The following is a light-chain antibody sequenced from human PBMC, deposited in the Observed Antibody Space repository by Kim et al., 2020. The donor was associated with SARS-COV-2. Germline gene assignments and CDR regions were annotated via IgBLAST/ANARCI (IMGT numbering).Light chain of an antibody. CDR2: LGS. J-gene: IGKJ1*01. CDR1: PSLLYSNRYNY. CDR3: MQALQIPRT. Sequence: PGSHACRSSPSLLYSNRYNYLYCYVQKPGQYPQVLFYLGSNRGSGVPDRVSVGVSDTDFTLKIRRVEAVNVWVYYCMQALQIPRTFGQGTKVDI. V-gene: IGKV2-28*01.